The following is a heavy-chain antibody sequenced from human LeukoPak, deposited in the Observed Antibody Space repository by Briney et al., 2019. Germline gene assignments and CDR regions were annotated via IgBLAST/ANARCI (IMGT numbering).Heavy chain of an antibody. CDR2: IYYSGST. CDR1: GDSISSSLYY. D-gene: IGHD3-10*01. V-gene: IGHV4-39*07. CDR3: ARGRYYYGSGALNWFDP. Sequence: SETLSLTCTVSGDSISSSLYYWGWIRQPPGKGLEWFANIYYSGSTYYSPSLKSRVTISEDTSKNQFSLKLSSVTAADTAVYYCARGRYYYGSGALNWFDPWGQGTLVTVSS. J-gene: IGHJ5*02.